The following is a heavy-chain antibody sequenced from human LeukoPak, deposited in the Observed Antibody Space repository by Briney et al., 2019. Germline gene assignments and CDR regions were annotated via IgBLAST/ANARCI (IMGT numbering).Heavy chain of an antibody. CDR2: ISYDGSNK. V-gene: IGHV3-30*04. CDR1: GFTFSSYA. J-gene: IGHJ4*02. Sequence: GRSLRLSCAASGFTFSSYAMHWVRQAPGKGLEWVAVISYDGSNKYYADSVKGRFTISRDNSKNTLYLQMNSLRAEDTAVYYCARDRVVVVPAAVDYWGQGTLVTVSS. D-gene: IGHD2-2*01. CDR3: ARDRVVVVPAAVDY.